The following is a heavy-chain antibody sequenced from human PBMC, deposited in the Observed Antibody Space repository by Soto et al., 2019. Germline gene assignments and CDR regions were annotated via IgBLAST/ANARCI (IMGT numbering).Heavy chain of an antibody. CDR1: GGSISSGDYY. V-gene: IGHV4-30-4*01. CDR2: IYYSGST. CDR3: AREGGVLMDYGMDV. Sequence: PSETLSLTCTVSGGSISSGDYYWSWIRQPPGKGLEWIGYIYYSGSTYYNPSLKSRVTISVDTSKNQFSLRLSSVTAADTAVYYCAREGGVLMDYGMDVWGQGTTVTVSS. D-gene: IGHD2-8*01. J-gene: IGHJ6*02.